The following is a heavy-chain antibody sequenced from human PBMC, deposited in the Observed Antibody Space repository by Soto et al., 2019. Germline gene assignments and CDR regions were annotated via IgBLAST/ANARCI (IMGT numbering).Heavy chain of an antibody. CDR1: GYSFACYW. CDR2: IDPSDSQT. D-gene: IGHD3-22*01. V-gene: IGHV5-10-1*01. CDR3: ARQIYDSDTGPNFQYYFDS. Sequence: PVESLNISCKGSGYSFACYWITWVLHKPGKGLYWMGRIDPSDSQTYYSPSFRGHVTISVTKSITTVFLQWSSLRASDTAMYYCARQIYDSDTGPNFQYYFDSWGQGNPVTVSS. J-gene: IGHJ4*02.